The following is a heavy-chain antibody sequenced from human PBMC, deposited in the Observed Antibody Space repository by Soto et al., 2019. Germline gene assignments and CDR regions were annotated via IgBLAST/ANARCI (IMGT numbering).Heavy chain of an antibody. D-gene: IGHD4-4*01. V-gene: IGHV1-3*01. Sequence: ASVKVSCKASGYTFTSYAMHWVRQAPGQRLEWMGWINAGNGNTKYSQKFQGRVTITRDTSASTAYMELSSLRSEDTAVYYCARDLHYSIYLRDMSPPYAMDFWGPGTTVTLSS. CDR2: INAGNGNT. CDR1: GYTFTSYA. CDR3: ARDLHYSIYLRDMSPPYAMDF. J-gene: IGHJ6*02.